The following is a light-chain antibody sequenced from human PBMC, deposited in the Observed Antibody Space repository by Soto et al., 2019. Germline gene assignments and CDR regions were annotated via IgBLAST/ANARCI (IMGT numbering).Light chain of an antibody. CDR2: GAS. CDR1: QSVSSN. CDR3: QQYNNWPRT. V-gene: IGKV3-15*01. J-gene: IGKJ1*01. Sequence: EIVMTQSPATLSVSPGERATLSCRASQSVSSNLAWYQQKPGQAPRLLIYGASTRATGIPARFSGSGSGTKSTLTISSLQSEDFAVYYCQQYNNWPRTFGQGTKVEIK.